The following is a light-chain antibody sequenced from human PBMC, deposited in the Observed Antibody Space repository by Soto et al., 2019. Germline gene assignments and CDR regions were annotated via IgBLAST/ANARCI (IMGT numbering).Light chain of an antibody. V-gene: IGKV3-20*01. Sequence: EIVMTQSPATLSVSPGERATLSCRASQSVSSSYLAWYQQKPGQAPSLFIFGASVRATGVPDRFSGSGSGTEFTLSISRLEPEDFAVYYCQQYGGPPWTFGQGTKVDIK. CDR2: GAS. CDR3: QQYGGPPWT. J-gene: IGKJ1*01. CDR1: QSVSSSY.